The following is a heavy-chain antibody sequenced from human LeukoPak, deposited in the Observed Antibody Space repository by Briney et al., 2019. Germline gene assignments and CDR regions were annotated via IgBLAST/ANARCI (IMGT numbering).Heavy chain of an antibody. Sequence: GGSLRLSCAASGFTFSTYAMHWVRQAPGKGLEWVSYISSSGSTIYYADSVKGRFTISRDNAKNSLYLQMNSLRAEDTAVYYCAELGITMIGGVWGKGTTVTISS. D-gene: IGHD3-10*02. V-gene: IGHV3-48*03. J-gene: IGHJ6*04. CDR2: ISSSGSTI. CDR1: GFTFSTYA. CDR3: AELGITMIGGV.